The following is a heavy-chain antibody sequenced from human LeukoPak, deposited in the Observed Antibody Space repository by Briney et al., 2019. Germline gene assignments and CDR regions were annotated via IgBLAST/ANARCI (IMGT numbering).Heavy chain of an antibody. D-gene: IGHD3-10*01. CDR1: GGTFSSYA. V-gene: IGHV1-69*13. J-gene: IGHJ6*03. CDR3: ARDQGTVLLWFGYYMDV. CDR2: IIPIFGTA. Sequence: SVKVSCXASGGTFSSYAISWVRQAPGQGLEWMGGIIPIFGTANYAQKFQGRVTITADESTSTAYMELSSLRSEDTAVYYCARDQGTVLLWFGYYMDVWGKGTTVTVSS.